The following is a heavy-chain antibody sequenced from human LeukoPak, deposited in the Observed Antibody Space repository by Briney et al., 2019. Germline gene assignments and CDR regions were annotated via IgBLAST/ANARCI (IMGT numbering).Heavy chain of an antibody. V-gene: IGHV1-69*04. D-gene: IGHD1-1*01. Sequence: SVKVSCKASGGTFSSYTISWVRHAPGQGLEWMGRIIPILGIANYAQKFQGRVTITADKSTSTAYMELSSLRSEDTAVYYCARDLERRRNWFDPWGQGTLATVSS. J-gene: IGHJ5*02. CDR1: GGTFSSYT. CDR3: ARDLERRRNWFDP. CDR2: IIPILGIA.